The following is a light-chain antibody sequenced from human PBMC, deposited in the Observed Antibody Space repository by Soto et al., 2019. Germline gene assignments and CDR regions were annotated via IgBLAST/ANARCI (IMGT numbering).Light chain of an antibody. CDR3: QQLKTYPG. CDR1: QGISSY. Sequence: IQLTQSPSFLSASVGDRVTIPCRSSQGISSYLAWYQHKPGKAPKLLIYAASTLQNGVPSRFSGSGSGTEFTLTISSLQPEDFATYYCQQLKTYPGFGGGTKVDI. J-gene: IGKJ4*01. V-gene: IGKV1-9*01. CDR2: AAS.